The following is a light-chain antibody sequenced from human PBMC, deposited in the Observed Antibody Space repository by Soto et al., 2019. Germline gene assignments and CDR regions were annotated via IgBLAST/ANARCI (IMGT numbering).Light chain of an antibody. V-gene: IGLV2-14*03. CDR3: SSYTTSNTRQIV. CDR2: DVS. Sequence: QSALTQPASVSGSPGQSINISCTGTSSDVVGYNYVSWYQHHPGKAPKLIIYDVSNRPSGVSNPFSGSKSGNTASLTISGLQPEDEADYYCSSYTTSNTRQIVFGTGTKVTV. J-gene: IGLJ1*01. CDR1: SSDVVGYNY.